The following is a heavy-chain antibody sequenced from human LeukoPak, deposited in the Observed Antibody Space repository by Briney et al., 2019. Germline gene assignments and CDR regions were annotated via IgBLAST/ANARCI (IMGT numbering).Heavy chain of an antibody. CDR2: ISHDGSSK. CDR3: AKGLEKYFYDSSGYSDAFDI. CDR1: GFTFSFYG. V-gene: IGHV3-30*18. Sequence: PGGSLRLSCAASGFTFSFYGMHWVRQAPGKGLEWVALISHDGSSKYYADSVKGRFTISRDNSKNTLYLQVGSLRADDTAVYFCAKGLEKYFYDSSGYSDAFDIWGQGTLVSVSS. J-gene: IGHJ3*02. D-gene: IGHD3-22*01.